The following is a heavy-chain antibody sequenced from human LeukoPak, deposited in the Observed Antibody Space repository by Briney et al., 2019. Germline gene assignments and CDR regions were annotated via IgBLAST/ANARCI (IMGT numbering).Heavy chain of an antibody. V-gene: IGHV3-21*01. CDR3: TRDPLRYLRVGHYDY. Sequence: PGGSLRLSCAASGFTFSTSAMNWVRQVPGKGREWGSSIDYASTHILHAASVQGRFTISRDNARNSVYLQMDSLRVEEPAVYYCTRDPLRYLRVGHYDYWGQGTLVAVSS. D-gene: IGHD3-9*01. J-gene: IGHJ4*02. CDR2: IDYASTHI. CDR1: GFTFSTSA.